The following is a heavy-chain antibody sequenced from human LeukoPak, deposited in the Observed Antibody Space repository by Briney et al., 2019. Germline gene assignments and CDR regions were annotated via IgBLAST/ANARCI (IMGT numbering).Heavy chain of an antibody. CDR1: GFTFGSYA. Sequence: GGSLRLSCVASGFTFGSYAMSWVRQAPGKGLEWVSAISGSGGSTYYADSVKGRFTISRDNSKNTLYLQMNSLRAEDTAVYYCAKASERYSSSWYGYWGQGTLVTVSS. CDR3: AKASERYSSSWYGY. D-gene: IGHD6-13*01. J-gene: IGHJ4*02. CDR2: ISGSGGST. V-gene: IGHV3-23*01.